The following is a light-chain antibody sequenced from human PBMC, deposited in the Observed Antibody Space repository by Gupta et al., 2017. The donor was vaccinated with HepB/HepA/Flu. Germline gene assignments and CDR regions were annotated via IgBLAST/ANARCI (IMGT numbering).Light chain of an antibody. V-gene: IGKV1-9*01. J-gene: IGKJ1*01. Sequence: DIQLTQSPSFLSASVRDRVTITCRASQGISSHLAWYQQKPGKAPKLLIYAASTLQSGVPSRFSGSGSGTEFTLTISSLQPEDFATYYCQQLNSYPLTFGQGTKVEIK. CDR3: QQLNSYPLT. CDR2: AAS. CDR1: QGISSH.